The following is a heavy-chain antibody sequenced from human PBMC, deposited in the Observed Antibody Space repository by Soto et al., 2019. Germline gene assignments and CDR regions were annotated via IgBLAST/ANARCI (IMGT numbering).Heavy chain of an antibody. CDR3: ARVKLGYSYGSIFDY. CDR2: IFYSGST. D-gene: IGHD5-18*01. V-gene: IGHV4-59*01. J-gene: IGHJ4*02. CDR1: GGSINNYY. Sequence: PSETLSLTCSVSGGSINNYYWTWIRQPPGKGLEMIGYIFYSGSTTYNPSLKSRVTLSVDTSKNQFSLKLRAVTAADTAIYYCARVKLGYSYGSIFDYWGQGTLVTVSS.